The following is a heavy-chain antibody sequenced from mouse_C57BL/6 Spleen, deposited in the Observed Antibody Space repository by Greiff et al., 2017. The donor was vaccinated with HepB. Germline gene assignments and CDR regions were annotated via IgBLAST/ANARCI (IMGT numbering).Heavy chain of an antibody. CDR1: GYAFTNYL. Sequence: QVQLKQSGAELVRPGTSVKVSCKASGYAFTNYLIEWVKQRPGQGLEWIGVINPGSGGTNYNEKFKGKATLTADKSSSTAYMQLSSLTSEDSAVYFCARSDGYYVGYYFDYWGQGTTLTVSS. V-gene: IGHV1-54*01. CDR2: INPGSGGT. CDR3: ARSDGYYVGYYFDY. D-gene: IGHD2-3*01. J-gene: IGHJ2*01.